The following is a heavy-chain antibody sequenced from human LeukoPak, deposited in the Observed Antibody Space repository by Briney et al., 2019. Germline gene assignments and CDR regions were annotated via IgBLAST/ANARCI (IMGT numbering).Heavy chain of an antibody. CDR2: MNPNSGNT. J-gene: IGHJ4*02. Sequence: GASVKVSCKASGYTFTSYDINWVRQATGQGLEWMGWMNPNSGNTGYAQKFQGRVTMTRNTSISTAYMELSSLRSEDTAVYYCARGVAVAGKYYFDYWGQGTLVTVSS. V-gene: IGHV1-8*01. D-gene: IGHD6-19*01. CDR3: ARGVAVAGKYYFDY. CDR1: GYTFTSYD.